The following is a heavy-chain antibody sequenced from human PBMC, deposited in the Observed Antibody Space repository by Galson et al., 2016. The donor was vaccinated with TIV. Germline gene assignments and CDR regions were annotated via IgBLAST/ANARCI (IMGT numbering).Heavy chain of an antibody. CDR2: IYPGDSDT. CDR1: GYSFTTHW. CDR3: ARSPADPQYSYYYIDV. Sequence: QSGAEVKQSGESLKISCKASGYSFTTHWIGWVRQMPGKGLEWMGIIYPGDSDTRYSPSFQGQVTISADKSISTAHLQWSALRASDTAMYYCARSPADPQYSYYYIDVWGKGTTVTVSS. J-gene: IGHJ6*03. V-gene: IGHV5-51*03.